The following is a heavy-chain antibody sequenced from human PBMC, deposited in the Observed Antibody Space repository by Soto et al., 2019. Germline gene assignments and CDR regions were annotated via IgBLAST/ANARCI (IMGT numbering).Heavy chain of an antibody. CDR1: GFTFSSYS. V-gene: IGHV3-21*01. D-gene: IGHD5-18*01. CDR3: ARDQPVYSYGYGLGY. CDR2: ISSSSSYI. J-gene: IGHJ4*02. Sequence: EVQLVESGGGLVKPGGSLRLSCAASGFTFSSYSMNWVRQAPGKGLEWVSSISSSSSYIYYADSVKGRFTISRDNTKNSLYMQKNRLRAEDTAVYYCARDQPVYSYGYGLGYWGQGTLVTVSS.